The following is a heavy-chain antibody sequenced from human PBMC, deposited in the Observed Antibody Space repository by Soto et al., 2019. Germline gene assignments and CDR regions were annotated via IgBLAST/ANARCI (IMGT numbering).Heavy chain of an antibody. CDR1: GFTFSSYA. V-gene: IGHV3-23*01. Sequence: EVQLLESGGGLVQPGGSLRLSCAASGFTFSSYAMSWVRQAPGKGLEWVSAISGSGGSTYYADSVKGRFTISRDNSKNTLYLQMNSLRAEDTAVYYCAKDHVPAAMFGGEFFDYWGQGTLVTVSS. CDR2: ISGSGGST. CDR3: AKDHVPAAMFGGEFFDY. J-gene: IGHJ4*02. D-gene: IGHD2-2*01.